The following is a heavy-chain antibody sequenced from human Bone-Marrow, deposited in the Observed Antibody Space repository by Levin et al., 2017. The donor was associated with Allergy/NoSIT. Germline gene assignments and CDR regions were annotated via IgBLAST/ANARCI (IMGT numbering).Heavy chain of an antibody. D-gene: IGHD4-11*01. CDR1: GFTFSSYG. Sequence: LSLTCAASGFTFSSYGMHWVRQAPGKGLEWVAVIWYDGSNKYYADSVKGRFTISRDNSKNTLYLQMNSLRAEDTAVYYCARERNYGEGNFDYWGQGTLVTVSS. CDR2: IWYDGSNK. J-gene: IGHJ4*02. CDR3: ARERNYGEGNFDY. V-gene: IGHV3-33*01.